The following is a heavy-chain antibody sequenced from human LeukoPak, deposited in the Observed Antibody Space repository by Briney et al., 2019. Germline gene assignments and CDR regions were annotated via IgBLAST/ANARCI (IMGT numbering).Heavy chain of an antibody. J-gene: IGHJ4*02. CDR2: LYNGGST. Sequence: GGSLRLSCAASGFTVSSNYMSWVRQAPGKGLEWVSVLYNGGSTYYADSVKGRFTISRDNSKNTLYLQMNSLRAEDTAVYYCARLDFWSGCFFDYWGQGTLVTVSS. V-gene: IGHV3-53*01. D-gene: IGHD3-3*01. CDR1: GFTVSSNY. CDR3: ARLDFWSGCFFDY.